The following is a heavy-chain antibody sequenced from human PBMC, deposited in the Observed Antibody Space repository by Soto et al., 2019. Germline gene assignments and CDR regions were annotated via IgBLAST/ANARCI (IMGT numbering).Heavy chain of an antibody. CDR1: GFTFNTHS. Sequence: EVQLVESGGGLVQPGGSLRLSCAASGFTFNTHSMNWVRQAPGKGLEWVSYISSSGNTIKYADSVKGRFTISRDNAKNSLYLQMNSLRAEDTAVYYCARGPMPVGAITYWGQGTLVTVSS. J-gene: IGHJ4*02. CDR2: ISSSGNTI. D-gene: IGHD1-26*01. V-gene: IGHV3-48*01. CDR3: ARGPMPVGAITY.